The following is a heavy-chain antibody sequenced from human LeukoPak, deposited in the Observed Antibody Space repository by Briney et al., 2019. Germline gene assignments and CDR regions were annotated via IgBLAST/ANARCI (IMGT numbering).Heavy chain of an antibody. Sequence: GGSLRLSCAASGFTFINYVMSWVRQAPGRGLEWVSGVSGSGDTPYYADSVKDRFTVSRDNSKNTVYLQINSLRAEDTAVYYCAGTRWELLYWGQGTRVTVSS. D-gene: IGHD1-26*01. CDR3: AGTRWELLY. J-gene: IGHJ4*02. CDR1: GFTFINYV. CDR2: VSGSGDTP. V-gene: IGHV3-23*01.